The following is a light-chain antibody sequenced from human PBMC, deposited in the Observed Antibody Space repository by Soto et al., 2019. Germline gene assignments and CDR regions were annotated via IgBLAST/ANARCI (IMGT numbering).Light chain of an antibody. CDR2: GAS. CDR3: QQYNNWPPIT. CDR1: QSVTSN. V-gene: IGKV3-15*01. Sequence: VMSQSPPTLSVSTGDRATLSCRASQSVTSNLAGYQQKPGQAPRLLIYGASTRATGIPARCSGSGSGTEFTLTISSLQSEDFAVYFCQQYNNWPPITFGQGTRLENK. J-gene: IGKJ5*01.